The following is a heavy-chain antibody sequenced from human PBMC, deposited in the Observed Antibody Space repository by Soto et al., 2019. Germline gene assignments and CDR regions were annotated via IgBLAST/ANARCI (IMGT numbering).Heavy chain of an antibody. D-gene: IGHD1-1*01. CDR3: ARDHRNGPRFYFDN. CDR1: GYTFTGNG. J-gene: IGHJ4*02. CDR2: ISAYNGNT. V-gene: IGHV1-18*01. Sequence: ASVKVSCKASGYTFTGNGFSWVRQAPGQGLEWMGWISAYNGNTNYAQHLQGRVTMTTDTSTTTAYMELRSLRSDDTAVYYCARDHRNGPRFYFDNWGQGTLVTVSS.